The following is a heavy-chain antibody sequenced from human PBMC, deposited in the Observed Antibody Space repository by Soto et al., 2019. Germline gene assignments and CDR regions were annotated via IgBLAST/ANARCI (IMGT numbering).Heavy chain of an antibody. CDR1: GFSFSSYW. J-gene: IGHJ3*02. CDR3: ARDVPTGRSGWYLDAFDI. D-gene: IGHD3-10*01. CDR2: IKQDESKK. Sequence: GGSLRLSCAASGFSFSSYWMTWVRQAPGKGLEWVANIKQDESKKSYLDSVRGRFTISRDNAKNTLYLHMNSLRPEDTAVYYCARDVPTGRSGWYLDAFDIRGQGTLVTVSS. V-gene: IGHV3-7*05.